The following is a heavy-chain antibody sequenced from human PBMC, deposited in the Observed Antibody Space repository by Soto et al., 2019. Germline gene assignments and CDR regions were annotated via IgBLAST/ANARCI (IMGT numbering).Heavy chain of an antibody. CDR2: IYYSGST. V-gene: IGHV4-39*01. Sequence: PSETLSLTCTVSDGSISNISYYWGWIRQPPGKGLEWIGSIYYSGSTYYNPSLKSRVTISVDTSKNQFSLKLSSVTAADTAVYYCARLGDYDILTGYSHDYWGQGTLVTVSS. J-gene: IGHJ4*02. D-gene: IGHD3-9*01. CDR1: DGSISNISYY. CDR3: ARLGDYDILTGYSHDY.